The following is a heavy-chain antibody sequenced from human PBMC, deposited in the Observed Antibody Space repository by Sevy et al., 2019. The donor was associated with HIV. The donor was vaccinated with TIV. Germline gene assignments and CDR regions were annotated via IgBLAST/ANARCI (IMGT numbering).Heavy chain of an antibody. CDR3: TTGGSLFQH. CDR1: GFTFSSYW. V-gene: IGHV3-15*01. J-gene: IGHJ1*01. Sequence: GESLKISCAASGFTFSSYWMSWVRQAPGKGLEWVGHFKSKTDGGTTDYAAPVRGRFTISRDDSKNTLYLQMNSLKTEDTAVYYCTTGGSLFQHWGQGTLVTVSS. CDR2: FKSKTDGGTT. D-gene: IGHD3-16*01.